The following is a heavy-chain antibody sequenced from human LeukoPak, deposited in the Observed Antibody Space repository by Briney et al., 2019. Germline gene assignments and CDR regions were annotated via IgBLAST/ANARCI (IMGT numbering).Heavy chain of an antibody. D-gene: IGHD4-17*01. V-gene: IGHV4-30-2*01. CDR3: ARAPPFDDYGDFNWYFDL. CDR2: IYHSGST. J-gene: IGHJ2*01. CDR1: GGSISSGGYS. Sequence: SQTLSLTCAVSGGSISSGGYSWSWIRQPPGKGLEWIGYIYHSGSTYYNPSLKSRVTTSVDRSKNQFSLKLSSVTAADTAVYYCARAPPFDDYGDFNWYFDLWGRGTLVTVSS.